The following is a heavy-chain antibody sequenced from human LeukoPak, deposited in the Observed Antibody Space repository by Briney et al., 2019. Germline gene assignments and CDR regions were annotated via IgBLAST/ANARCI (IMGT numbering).Heavy chain of an antibody. D-gene: IGHD3-22*01. V-gene: IGHV3-21*01. J-gene: IGHJ1*01. CDR3: ARDPGYYDSSGYFPAYFQH. Sequence: GGSLRLSCAASAVTLSSYSMNWVRQAPGRGLEWVSSISRDSDSIHYADSVKGRFTISRDNAKNSLYLQMNSLRAEDTAVYYCARDPGYYDSSGYFPAYFQHWGQGTLVTVSS. CDR1: AVTLSSYS. CDR2: ISRDSDSI.